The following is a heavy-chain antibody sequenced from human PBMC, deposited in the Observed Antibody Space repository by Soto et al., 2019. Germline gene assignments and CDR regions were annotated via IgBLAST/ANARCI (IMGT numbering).Heavy chain of an antibody. D-gene: IGHD3-9*01. CDR1: NGSISRYY. J-gene: IGHJ5*02. Sequence: AETLSLTCSVSNGSISRYYWSWIRQPPGKGLEWIGHIDYSGSTTSYNPSLQSRVTISVDTSKNQFSLKLSSVTAADTAVYYCARQGPFRHFDWLSMEAWFDPWGQGTLVTVSS. CDR3: ARQGPFRHFDWLSMEAWFDP. CDR2: IDYSGSTT. V-gene: IGHV4-59*08.